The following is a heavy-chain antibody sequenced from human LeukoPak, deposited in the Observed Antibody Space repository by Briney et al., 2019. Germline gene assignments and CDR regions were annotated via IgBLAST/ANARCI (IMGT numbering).Heavy chain of an antibody. D-gene: IGHD3-10*01. Sequence: GGSLRLSCAASGFSSNDYWMHWARHAPGKGLVWVSRMNSDGTTTNYADSVKGRFTISRDNAKNTLYLQMNSLRAEDTAVYYCARGRGPYGWFDPWGQGTLVTVSS. CDR2: MNSDGTTT. CDR3: ARGRGPYGWFDP. CDR1: GFSSNDYW. J-gene: IGHJ5*02. V-gene: IGHV3-74*01.